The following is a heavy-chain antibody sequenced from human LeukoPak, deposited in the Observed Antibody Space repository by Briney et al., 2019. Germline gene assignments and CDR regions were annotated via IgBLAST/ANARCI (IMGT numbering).Heavy chain of an antibody. J-gene: IGHJ4*02. D-gene: IGHD3-3*01. V-gene: IGHV3-64*01. CDR2: ISSNGGST. CDR1: GFTFSSYA. CDR3: ARGVGYYDFWSGYHDY. Sequence: GGSLRLSCAASGFTFSSYAMHWGRQAPGKGLEYVSAISSNGGSTYYANSVMGRFTISRDNSKNTLYFQMGSLRAEDMAVYYCARGVGYYDFWSGYHDYWGQGTLVTVSS.